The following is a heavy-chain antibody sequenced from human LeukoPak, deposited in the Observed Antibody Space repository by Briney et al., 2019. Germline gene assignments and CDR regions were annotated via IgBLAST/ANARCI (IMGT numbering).Heavy chain of an antibody. CDR2: IIPIFGKA. CDR1: GGTFSSYA. Sequence: EASVKVSCKASGGTFSSYAISWVRQDPGQGLEWMGGIIPIFGKANYAQKFQGRVTITADESTSTAYMELSSVRSEDTAVYYCARSTTVTPYYFDYWGQGTLVTVSS. V-gene: IGHV1-69*13. CDR3: ARSTTVTPYYFDY. J-gene: IGHJ4*02. D-gene: IGHD4-17*01.